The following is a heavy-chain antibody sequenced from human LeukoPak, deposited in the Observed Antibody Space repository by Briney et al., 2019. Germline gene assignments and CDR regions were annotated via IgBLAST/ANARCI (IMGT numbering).Heavy chain of an antibody. CDR2: ISAYNGNT. V-gene: IGHV1-18*04. D-gene: IGHD4-23*01. CDR1: GYTFTGYY. CDR3: ARDSPDYGGNSHYWYFDL. J-gene: IGHJ2*01. Sequence: GASVKVSCKASGYTFTGYYMHWVRQAPGQGLEWMGWISAYNGNTNYAQKLQGRVTMTTDTSTSTAYMELRSLRSDDTAVYYCARDSPDYGGNSHYWYFDLWGRGTLVTVSS.